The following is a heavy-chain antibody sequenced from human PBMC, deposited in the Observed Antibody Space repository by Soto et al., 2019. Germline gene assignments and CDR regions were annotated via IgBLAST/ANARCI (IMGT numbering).Heavy chain of an antibody. D-gene: IGHD5-12*01. Sequence: QVQLVQSGAEVRKPGSSVKVSCKASGGTFRNYAISWVRQAPGQGLEWMGGIIPIFGTANHAQKFQGRGTITADESTRTAYMEMRSLRSEDTAVYYCARGWGYDSGDYYDAYWGRGTVVTVSS. CDR2: IIPIFGTA. J-gene: IGHJ4*02. CDR1: GGTFRNYA. V-gene: IGHV1-69*01. CDR3: ARGWGYDSGDYYDAY.